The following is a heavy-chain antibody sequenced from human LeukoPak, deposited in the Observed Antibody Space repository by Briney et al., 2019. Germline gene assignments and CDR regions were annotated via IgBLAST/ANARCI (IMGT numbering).Heavy chain of an antibody. CDR3: AREQQLVPNDALDM. CDR2: IIPMLGIA. V-gene: IGHV1-69*02. CDR1: GGTFTSYS. J-gene: IGHJ3*02. Sequence: GASVKVSCKASGGTFTSYSVTWVRQAPGQGLEWMGRIIPMLGIANYAQKFQGRVTIIVDKPTSTAYMELSSLRSDDTAQYYCAREQQLVPNDALDMWGQGTMVTVSS. D-gene: IGHD6-13*01.